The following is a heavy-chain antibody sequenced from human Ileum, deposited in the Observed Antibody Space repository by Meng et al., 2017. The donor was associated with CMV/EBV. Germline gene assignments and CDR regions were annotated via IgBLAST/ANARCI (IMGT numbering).Heavy chain of an antibody. V-gene: IGHV3-30*04. CDR3: AREGTLSFSLDS. CDR1: GFTFSNYP. CDR2: ISYNGGRT. J-gene: IGHJ4*02. Sequence: GESLKISCGGSGFTFSNYPMHWVRQAPGKGLEWVAYISYNGGRTYGADSVKGRFTISRDNSKDTVYLQMNSLRPDDTAVYYCAREGTLSFSLDSWGQGTLVTVSS. D-gene: IGHD3-10*01.